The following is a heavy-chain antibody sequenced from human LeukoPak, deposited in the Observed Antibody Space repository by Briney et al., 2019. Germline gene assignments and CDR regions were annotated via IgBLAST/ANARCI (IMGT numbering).Heavy chain of an antibody. Sequence: GGSLRLSCAVSGFSLSSYAMHWVRQAPGKGLEYVSAIRSNGGSTYYANSVKGRFTISRDNSKNTLYLQMGSLRAEDMAVYYCARASDFWSGYFFDYWGQGTLVTVSS. CDR1: GFSLSSYA. J-gene: IGHJ4*02. CDR3: ARASDFWSGYFFDY. CDR2: IRSNGGST. D-gene: IGHD3-3*01. V-gene: IGHV3-64*01.